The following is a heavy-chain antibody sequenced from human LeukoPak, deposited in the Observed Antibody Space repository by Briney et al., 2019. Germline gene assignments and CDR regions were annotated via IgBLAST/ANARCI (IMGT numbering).Heavy chain of an antibody. CDR2: ISSSGSTI. CDR3: ARVPPIGYCSGGSCPNDAFDI. Sequence: GGSLRLSCAASGFTFSSYEMNWVRQAPGKGLEWVSYISSSGSTIYYADSVKGRFTISRDNAKNSLYLQMNSLRAEDTAVYYCARVPPIGYCSGGSCPNDAFDIWGQGTMVTVSS. V-gene: IGHV3-48*03. J-gene: IGHJ3*02. D-gene: IGHD2-15*01. CDR1: GFTFSSYE.